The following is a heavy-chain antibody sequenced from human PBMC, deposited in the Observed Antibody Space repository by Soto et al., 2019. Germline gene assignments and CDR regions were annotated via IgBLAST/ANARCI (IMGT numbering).Heavy chain of an antibody. Sequence: ASVKVSCKASGYTFTSYAMHWVRQAPGQRLEWMGWINAGNGNTKYSQKFQGRVTITRDTSASTAYMELSSLRSDDTAVYYCARETTVVTSYLYYYFYSGMDVWGQGTTFTVAS. D-gene: IGHD4-17*01. V-gene: IGHV1-3*01. CDR2: INAGNGNT. CDR1: GYTFTSYA. J-gene: IGHJ6*02. CDR3: ARETTVVTSYLYYYFYSGMDV.